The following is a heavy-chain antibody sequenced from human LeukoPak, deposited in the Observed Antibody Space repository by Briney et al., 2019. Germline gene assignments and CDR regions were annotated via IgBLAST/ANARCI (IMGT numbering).Heavy chain of an antibody. J-gene: IGHJ4*02. CDR2: IYTGSI. Sequence: SETLSLTCTVSNGSISSYYWSWIRQPAGKGLEWIGHIYTGSIDYNSTLTSRVTMSVDTSKKQFSLKLTSVTAADTAVYYCARGIYDSGYHYFDYWGQGTLVTVSS. V-gene: IGHV4-4*07. CDR1: NGSISSYY. D-gene: IGHD3-10*01. CDR3: ARGIYDSGYHYFDY.